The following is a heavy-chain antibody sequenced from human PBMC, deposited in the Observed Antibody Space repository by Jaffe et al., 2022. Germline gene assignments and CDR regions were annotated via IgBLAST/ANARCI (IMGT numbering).Heavy chain of an antibody. D-gene: IGHD3-10*01. J-gene: IGHJ5*02. V-gene: IGHV4-34*01. CDR1: GGSFSGYY. Sequence: QVQLQQWGAGLLKPSETLSLTCAVYGGSFSGYYWSWIRQPPGKGLEWIGEINHSGSTNYNPSLKSRVTISVDTSKNQFSLKLSSVTAADTAVYYCARGQRKSGRAFDPWGQGTLVTVSS. CDR3: ARGQRKSGRAFDP. CDR2: INHSGST.